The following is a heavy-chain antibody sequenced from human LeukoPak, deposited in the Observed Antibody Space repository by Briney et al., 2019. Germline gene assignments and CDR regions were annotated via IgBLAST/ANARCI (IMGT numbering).Heavy chain of an antibody. CDR3: AKDQAYLIVVVIRE. D-gene: IGHD3-22*01. J-gene: IGHJ4*02. CDR1: GFTFNTYA. CDR2: SGTGGGT. V-gene: IGHV3-23*01. Sequence: GGSLRLSCAASGFTFNTYAMSWVRQAPGKGLEWVSASGTGGGTYYADSVKGRFTISRDNSKNTLYLQLNSLRAEDTAVYYCAKDQAYLIVVVIREWGQGTLVTVSS.